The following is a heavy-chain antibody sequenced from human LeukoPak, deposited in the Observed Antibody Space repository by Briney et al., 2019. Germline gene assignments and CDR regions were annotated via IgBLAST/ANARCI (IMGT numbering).Heavy chain of an antibody. CDR3: AREETLLWFGD. CDR1: GGSISNYF. J-gene: IGHJ4*02. V-gene: IGHV4-4*07. D-gene: IGHD3-10*01. Sequence: PSETLSLTCSVSGGSISNYFWGWLRQPAGKGLEWVGRLSASGTTNYNPSLRSRVTIAVDTSNNQLSLRVSSVTAADTAVYYCAREETLLWFGDWGQGTLVTVSS. CDR2: LSASGTT.